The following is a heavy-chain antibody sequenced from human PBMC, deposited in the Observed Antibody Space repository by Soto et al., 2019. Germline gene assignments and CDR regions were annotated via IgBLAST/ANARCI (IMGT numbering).Heavy chain of an antibody. Sequence: QVQVVQSGAEVKRPGASVMVSCRATGYTFKNYDINWVRQSTGQVLEWMGRMNTNSGNTGYSQKFQGRVTMTRNSSISTAYLELSSMRSEETSVYSCASAHVYGGNCWLDPWGQVTMVTLSS. J-gene: IGHJ5*02. V-gene: IGHV1-8*01. D-gene: IGHD2-21*01. CDR2: MNTNSGNT. CDR3: ASAHVYGGNCWLDP. CDR1: GYTFKNYD.